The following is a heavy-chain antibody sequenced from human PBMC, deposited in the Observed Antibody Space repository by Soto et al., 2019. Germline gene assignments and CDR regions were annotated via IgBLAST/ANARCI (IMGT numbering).Heavy chain of an antibody. CDR1: GGAVSSGSYY. D-gene: IGHD2-2*01. CDR2: IYYSGST. CDR3: ARVTDCSSTSCYENWFDP. V-gene: IGHV4-61*01. Sequence: SETLSLTCTVSGGAVSSGSYYWSWIRQPPGKGLEWIGYIYYSGSTNYNPSLKSRVTISVDTSKNQFSLKLSSVTAADTAVYYCARVTDCSSTSCYENWFDPWGQGTLVTVSS. J-gene: IGHJ5*02.